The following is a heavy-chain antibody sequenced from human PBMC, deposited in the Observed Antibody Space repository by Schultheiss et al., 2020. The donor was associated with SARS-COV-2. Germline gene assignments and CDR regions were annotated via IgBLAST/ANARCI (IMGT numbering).Heavy chain of an antibody. CDR3: ARGEYDIGVAGGMDV. CDR1: CGSISSSSYY. CDR2: IYTSGST. Sequence: SQTLSLTCTVSCGSISSSSYYWGWIRQPAGKGLEWIGRIYTSGSTNYNPSLKSRVTISVDTSKNQFSLKLSSVTAADTAVYYCARGEYDIGVAGGMDVWGQGTTVTVSS. J-gene: IGHJ6*02. D-gene: IGHD3-3*01. V-gene: IGHV4-61*02.